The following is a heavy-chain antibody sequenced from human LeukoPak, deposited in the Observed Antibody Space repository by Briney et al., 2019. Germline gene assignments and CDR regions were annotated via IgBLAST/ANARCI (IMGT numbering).Heavy chain of an antibody. J-gene: IGHJ4*02. CDR1: GFTFSNYA. D-gene: IGHD6-19*01. Sequence: PGGSLRLSCAASGFTFSNYAMSWVRQAPGKGLEWVSTISGSGVTTYYADSVEGRFTISRDNSKNTLYLQMSSLRAEDTAIYYCAKDREQWTPRYFFGSWGQGTLVTVSP. V-gene: IGHV3-23*01. CDR3: AKDREQWTPRYFFGS. CDR2: ISGSGVTT.